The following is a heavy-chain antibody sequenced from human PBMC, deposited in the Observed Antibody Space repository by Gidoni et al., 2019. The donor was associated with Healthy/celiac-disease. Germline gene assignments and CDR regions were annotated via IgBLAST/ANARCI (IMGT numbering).Heavy chain of an antibody. CDR1: GFTFSSYG. J-gene: IGHJ5*02. CDR3: ARGEVYCSSTSCYEGNWFDP. V-gene: IGHV3-33*01. CDR2: IWYDGSNK. Sequence: QVQLVESGGGVVQPGRSLRLSCAASGFTFSSYGMHWVRQAPGKGLEWVAVIWYDGSNKYYADSVKGRFTISRDNSKNTLYLQMNSLRAEDTAVYYCARGEVYCSSTSCYEGNWFDPWGQGTLVTVSS. D-gene: IGHD2-2*01.